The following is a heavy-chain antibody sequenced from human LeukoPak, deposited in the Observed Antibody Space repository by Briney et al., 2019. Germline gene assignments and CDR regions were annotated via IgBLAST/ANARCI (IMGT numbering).Heavy chain of an antibody. V-gene: IGHV4-39*07. CDR3: ARVYPTYYFDY. CDR2: IYYSGST. J-gene: IGHJ4*02. Sequence: SETLSLTCTVSGGSISSSSYYWGWIRQPPGKGLEWIGGIYYSGSTYYNPSLKSRVTISVDTSKNQFSLKLSSVTAADTAVYYCARVYPTYYFDYWGQGTLVTVSS. CDR1: GGSISSSSYY. D-gene: IGHD1-1*01.